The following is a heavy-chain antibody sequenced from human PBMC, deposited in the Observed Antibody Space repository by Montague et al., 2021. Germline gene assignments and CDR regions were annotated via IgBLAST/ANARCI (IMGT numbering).Heavy chain of an antibody. D-gene: IGHD6-19*01. CDR2: ISHTGST. J-gene: IGHJ4*02. CDR1: GGSLSGYI. Sequence: SETLSLTCAVYGGSLSGYIWNWIRQPPGRDLEWIGQISHTGSTSYNPSLKRRVTMSVDTSENHVSLRLSYVTAAATAVYYCTRGEVAVTGIDYWGQGALVTVSS. V-gene: IGHV4-34*01. CDR3: TRGEVAVTGIDY.